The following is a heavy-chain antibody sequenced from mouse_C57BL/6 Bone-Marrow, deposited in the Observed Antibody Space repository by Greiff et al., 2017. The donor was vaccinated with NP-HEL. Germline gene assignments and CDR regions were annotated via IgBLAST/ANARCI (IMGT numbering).Heavy chain of an antibody. CDR3: ARPFYYGSTRGDYFDY. Sequence: QVHVKQSGAELARPGASVKLSCKASGYTFTSYGISWVKQRTGQGLEWIGEIYPRSGNTYYNEKFKGKATLTADKSSSTAYMELRSLTSEDSAVYFCARPFYYGSTRGDYFDYWGQGTTLTVSS. V-gene: IGHV1-81*01. CDR1: GYTFTSYG. J-gene: IGHJ2*01. D-gene: IGHD1-1*01. CDR2: IYPRSGNT.